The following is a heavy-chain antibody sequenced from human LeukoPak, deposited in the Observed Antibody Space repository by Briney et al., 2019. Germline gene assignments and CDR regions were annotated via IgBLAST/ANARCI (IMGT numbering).Heavy chain of an antibody. J-gene: IGHJ3*02. D-gene: IGHD3-9*01. CDR2: IIPIFGTA. CDR3: ARAPYDILTGYYRLHAFDI. Sequence: ASVKVSCKASGGTFSSYAISWVRQAPGQGLEWMGGIIPIFGTANYAQKFQGRVTITADESTSTAYMELSSLRSEDTAVYYCARAPYDILTGYYRLHAFDIWGQGTMVTVSS. CDR1: GGTFSSYA. V-gene: IGHV1-69*13.